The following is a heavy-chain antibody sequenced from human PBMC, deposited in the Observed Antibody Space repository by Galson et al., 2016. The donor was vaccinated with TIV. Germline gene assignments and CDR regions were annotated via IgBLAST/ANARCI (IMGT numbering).Heavy chain of an antibody. D-gene: IGHD5-18*01. J-gene: IGHJ6*02. V-gene: IGHV3-23*01. CDR2: SFGSGGVT. CDR3: AKDRNTAMDAYYWYYGMDV. CDR1: GFTFSIYA. Sequence: SLRLSCAASGFTFSIYAMHWVRQAPGQGLEWVSGSFGSGGVTYYADSVQGRFTLSRDNSKNTLYLQMNSLRSEDTAIYYCAKDRNTAMDAYYWYYGMDVWGQGTTVTVSS.